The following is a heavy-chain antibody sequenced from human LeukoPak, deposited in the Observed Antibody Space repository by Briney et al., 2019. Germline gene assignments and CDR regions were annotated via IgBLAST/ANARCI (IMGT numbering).Heavy chain of an antibody. J-gene: IGHJ4*02. D-gene: IGHD6-13*01. CDR2: ISSGNSI. CDR3: ARDQVSVAGTGIDY. Sequence: GGSLRLSCAASGFTFSDYYMSWIRQAPGKGLEWVSYISSGNSISYADSVKGRFTISRDNAKNSLYLQMNSLRAEDTAVYYCARDQVSVAGTGIDYWGQGTIVTVSS. V-gene: IGHV3-11*04. CDR1: GFTFSDYY.